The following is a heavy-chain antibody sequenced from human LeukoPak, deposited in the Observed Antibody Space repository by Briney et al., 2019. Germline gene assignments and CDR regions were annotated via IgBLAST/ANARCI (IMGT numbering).Heavy chain of an antibody. V-gene: IGHV3-33*01. J-gene: IGHJ4*02. D-gene: IGHD3-9*01. CDR1: GFTFSSYG. CDR2: IWYDGSNK. Sequence: GGSLRLSCAASGFTFSSYGMHWVRQAPGKGLEWAAVIWYDGSNKYYADSVKGRFTISRDNSKNTLYLQMNSLRAEDTAVYYCARASKYYDILTGYFTVWGQGTLVTVSS. CDR3: ARASKYYDILTGYFTV.